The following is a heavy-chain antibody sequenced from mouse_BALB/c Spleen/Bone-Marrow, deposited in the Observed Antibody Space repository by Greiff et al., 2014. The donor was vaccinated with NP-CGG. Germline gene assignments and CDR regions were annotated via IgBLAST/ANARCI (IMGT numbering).Heavy chain of an antibody. CDR3: VRRGGNYAMDY. Sequence: QVQLQQSGPGLVQPSQSLSITCTVSGFSLTSYGVHWVRQSPGKGPEWLGVIWSGGSTDYNAAFISRLSISKDNSKSQVFFKMNSLQANDTAIYYCVRRGGNYAMDYWGQGTSVTVSS. CDR1: GFSLTSYG. V-gene: IGHV2-2*02. CDR2: IWSGGST. J-gene: IGHJ4*01.